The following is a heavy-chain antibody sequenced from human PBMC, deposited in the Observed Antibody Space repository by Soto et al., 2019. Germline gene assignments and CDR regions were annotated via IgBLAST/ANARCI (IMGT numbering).Heavy chain of an antibody. V-gene: IGHV1-69*01. CDR1: GGTFSSYA. CDR3: ARATVAGFYYYYGMDV. CDR2: IIPIFGTA. Sequence: VKVSCKASGGTFSSYAISWVRQAPGQGLEWMGGIIPIFGTANYAQKFQGRVTITADESTSTAYMELSSLRSEDTAVYYCARATVAGFYYYYGMDVWGQGTTVTVSS. J-gene: IGHJ6*02. D-gene: IGHD6-19*01.